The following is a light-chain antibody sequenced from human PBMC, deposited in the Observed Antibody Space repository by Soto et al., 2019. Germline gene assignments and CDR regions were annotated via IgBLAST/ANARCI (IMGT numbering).Light chain of an antibody. V-gene: IGKV3-11*01. CDR2: DAS. CDR3: QQRTTWPET. J-gene: IGKJ2*01. Sequence: EIVLTQSPATLSLSPGESATLSCRASQSVNTYLAWYRQKPGQSPRLLIYDASNRATGIPARFSGSGSRTDFTLTITSLEPDDFAVYYCQQRTTWPETFGQGTKLEI. CDR1: QSVNTY.